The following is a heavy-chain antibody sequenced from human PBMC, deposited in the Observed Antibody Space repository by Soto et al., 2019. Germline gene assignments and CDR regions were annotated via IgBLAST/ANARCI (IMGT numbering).Heavy chain of an antibody. V-gene: IGHV2-5*02. CDR2: IYWDDDK. CDR3: AHAGDYDLLTFDH. J-gene: IGHJ4*02. Sequence: QITLKESGPTLVRHAQTLTLTCDFSGFSLSTYDMGVAWIRQPPGEALEWLALIYWDDDKRYSPSLKDRLAISKDTSSNQVVLTITNMDPGDTATYFCAHAGDYDLLTFDHWGPGTLVTVSS. CDR1: GFSLSTYDMG. D-gene: IGHD4-17*01.